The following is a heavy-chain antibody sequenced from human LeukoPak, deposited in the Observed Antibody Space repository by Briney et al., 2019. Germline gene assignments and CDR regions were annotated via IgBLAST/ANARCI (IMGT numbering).Heavy chain of an antibody. CDR2: INWNGGST. Sequence: GGSLRFSCAASGFTFDDYGMSWVRQAPGKGLEWVSGINWNGGSTGYADSVKGRFTISRDNAKNSLYLQMNSLRVEDTALYHCAREYGSGSHHAFDIWGQGTMVTVSS. J-gene: IGHJ3*02. CDR1: GFTFDDYG. D-gene: IGHD3-10*01. CDR3: AREYGSGSHHAFDI. V-gene: IGHV3-20*01.